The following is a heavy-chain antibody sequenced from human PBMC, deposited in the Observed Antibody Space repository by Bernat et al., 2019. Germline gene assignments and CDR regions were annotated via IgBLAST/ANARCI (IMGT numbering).Heavy chain of an antibody. Sequence: QVQLVQSGAEVKKPGASVKVSCKASGYTFTSYDINWVRQATGQGLEWMGWMNPNSGNTGYAQKFKGRVTMTRKTSRSTAYREVSSLRAEDTAVYYCARGVLLWFGVVDYWGQGTLVTVSS. CDR1: GYTFTSYD. V-gene: IGHV1-8*01. CDR3: ARGVLLWFGVVDY. D-gene: IGHD3-10*01. J-gene: IGHJ4*02. CDR2: MNPNSGNT.